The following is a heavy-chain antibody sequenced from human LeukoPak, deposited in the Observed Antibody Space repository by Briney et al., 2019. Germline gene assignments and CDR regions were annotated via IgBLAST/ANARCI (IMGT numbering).Heavy chain of an antibody. V-gene: IGHV4-59*12. D-gene: IGHD3-9*01. CDR1: GGSISSYY. CDR2: IYYSGST. CDR3: ATHYDILTGYYRSHFDC. J-gene: IGHJ4*02. Sequence: SETLSLTCTVSGGSISSYYWSWIRQPPGKGLEWIGYIYYSGSTNYNPSLKSRVTISVDTSKNQFSLKLSSVTAADTAVYYCATHYDILTGYYRSHFDCWGQGTLVTVSS.